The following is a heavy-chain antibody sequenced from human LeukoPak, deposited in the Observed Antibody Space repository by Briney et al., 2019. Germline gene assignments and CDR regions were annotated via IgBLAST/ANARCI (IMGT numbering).Heavy chain of an antibody. V-gene: IGHV1-24*01. CDR3: ATYYDSSGYYRFDY. D-gene: IGHD3-22*01. CDR1: GYTFTSYG. J-gene: IGHJ4*02. CDR2: FDPEDGET. Sequence: ASVKVSCKASGYTFTSYGISWVRQAPGKGLEWMGGFDPEDGETIYAQKFQGRVTMTEDTSTDTAYMELSSLRSEDTAVYYCATYYDSSGYYRFDYWGQGTLVTVSS.